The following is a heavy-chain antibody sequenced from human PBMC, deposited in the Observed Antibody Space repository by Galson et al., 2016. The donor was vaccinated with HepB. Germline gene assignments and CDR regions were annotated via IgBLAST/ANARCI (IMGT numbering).Heavy chain of an antibody. Sequence: SLRLSCAASGFTFSSYGMHWVRQAPGKGLEWVAVIWYDGGNKYYAYSVKGRFTISRDNSKNVLYLQMNSLRAEDTAVYYCARDRDDYVWGNKCYLGYWGQGTLVTVSS. J-gene: IGHJ4*02. V-gene: IGHV3-33*01. D-gene: IGHD3-16*01. CDR3: ARDRDDYVWGNKCYLGY. CDR1: GFTFSSYG. CDR2: IWYDGGNK.